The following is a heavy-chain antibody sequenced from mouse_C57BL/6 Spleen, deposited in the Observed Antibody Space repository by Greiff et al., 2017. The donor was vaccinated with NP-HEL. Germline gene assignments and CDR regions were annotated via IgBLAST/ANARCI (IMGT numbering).Heavy chain of an antibody. J-gene: IGHJ2*01. CDR2: IDPSDSYT. CDR3: ARGYSNYVGFDY. D-gene: IGHD2-5*01. Sequence: QVQLQQPGAELVRPGSSVKLSCKASGYTFTSYWMQWVKQRPGQGLEWIGEIDPSDSYTNYNQKFKGKATLTVDTSSSTAYMQLSSLTSEDSAVYYCARGYSNYVGFDYWGQGTTLTVSS. CDR1: GYTFTSYW. V-gene: IGHV1-50*01.